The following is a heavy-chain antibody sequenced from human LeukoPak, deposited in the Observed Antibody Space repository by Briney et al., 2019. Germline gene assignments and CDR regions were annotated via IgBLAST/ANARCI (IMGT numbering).Heavy chain of an antibody. CDR2: IYSGGST. D-gene: IGHD1-26*01. CDR1: GFTVSSNY. V-gene: IGHV3-66*02. CDR3: ARGVGGSYYYFDY. Sequence: GGSLRLSCAASGFTVSSNYMSWVRQAPGKGLKWVSVIYSGGSTYYADSVKGRFTISRDNSKNTLYLQMNSLRAEDTAVYYCARGVGGSYYYFDYWGQGTLVTVSS. J-gene: IGHJ4*02.